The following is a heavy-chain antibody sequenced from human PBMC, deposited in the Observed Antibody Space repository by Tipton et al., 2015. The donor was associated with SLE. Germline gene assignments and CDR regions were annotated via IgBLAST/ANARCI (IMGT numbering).Heavy chain of an antibody. Sequence: GLVKPSETLSLTCTVSGDSIRSYYWSWIRQPPGGGLEWIGLIYYSGSVNYNPSLKSRVTMSVDTSQNQLSLKLSSVTAADTAVYYCARDYGIYGLGTFYSYGLDVWGPGTTVTVSS. D-gene: IGHD3-10*01. CDR3: ARDYGIYGLGTFYSYGLDV. CDR2: IYYSGSV. J-gene: IGHJ6*02. V-gene: IGHV4-59*01. CDR1: GDSIRSYY.